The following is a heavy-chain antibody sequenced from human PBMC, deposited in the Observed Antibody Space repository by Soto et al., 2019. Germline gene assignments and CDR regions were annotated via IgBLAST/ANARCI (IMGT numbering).Heavy chain of an antibody. Sequence: SETLSLTCTVSGGSISSYYWSWIRQPPGKGLEWIGYIYYSGSTNYNPSLKSRVTISVDTSKNQFSLKLSSVTAADTAVYYCARTTVKPDYYYYGMDVWGQGTTVTVSS. CDR2: IYYSGST. CDR1: GGSISSYY. D-gene: IGHD4-4*01. CDR3: ARTTVKPDYYYYGMDV. J-gene: IGHJ6*02. V-gene: IGHV4-59*01.